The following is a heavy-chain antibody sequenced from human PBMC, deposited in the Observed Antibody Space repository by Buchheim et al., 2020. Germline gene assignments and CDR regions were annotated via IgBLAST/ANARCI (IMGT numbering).Heavy chain of an antibody. CDR1: GGSISRYY. V-gene: IGHV4-59*01. D-gene: IGHD3-10*01. Sequence: QVQLQESGPGLVKPSETLSLICTVSGGSISRYYWSWVRQPPGKGLEGIGWVYYTGSTKYNPSLKSRVTMSVDTSKNQFSLQLSSVSAADTAVYYCARHYGSGTYPLDYWGQGTL. J-gene: IGHJ4*02. CDR3: ARHYGSGTYPLDY. CDR2: VYYTGST.